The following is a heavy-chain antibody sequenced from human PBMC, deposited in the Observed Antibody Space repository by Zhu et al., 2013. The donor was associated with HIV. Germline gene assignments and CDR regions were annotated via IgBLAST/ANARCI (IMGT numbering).Heavy chain of an antibody. D-gene: IGHD3-10*01. V-gene: IGHV1-18*04. CDR1: GYAFLNHD. J-gene: IGHJ5*02. CDR3: GRRQYRGTSSGGWFDP. Sequence: QVQLAQSGSEVKKPGASVKVSCKASGYAFLNHDVTWVRWSPGQGLEWMAWINVHDDTTKFAERFQGRISLTADTSTATVYLELRSLTSDDTGIYFCGRRQYRGTSSGGWFDPWGQGSLIIVSS. CDR2: INVHDDTT.